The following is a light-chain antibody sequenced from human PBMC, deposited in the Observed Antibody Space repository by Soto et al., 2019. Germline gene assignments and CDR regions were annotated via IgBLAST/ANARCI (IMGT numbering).Light chain of an antibody. J-gene: IGKJ1*01. CDR2: GAS. V-gene: IGKV3-20*01. CDR1: QSVFST. Sequence: EMVMMQSPGTLSVSPWERVTLSCRASQSVFSTLAWYQQKPGHAPPLLIFGASSRATGIPDRFSGSGSGTDFTLTISRLEPEDFAVYYCQQYGSSPLWTFGQGTKVDIK. CDR3: QQYGSSPLWT.